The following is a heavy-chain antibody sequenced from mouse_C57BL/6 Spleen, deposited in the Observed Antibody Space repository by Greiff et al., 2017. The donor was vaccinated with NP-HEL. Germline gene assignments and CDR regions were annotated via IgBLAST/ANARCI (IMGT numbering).Heavy chain of an antibody. D-gene: IGHD2-5*01. CDR2: INPNYGTT. CDR3: ARSARVSNFFDY. V-gene: IGHV1-39*01. CDR1: GYSFTDYN. Sequence: VHVKQSGPELVKPGASVKISCKASGYSFTDYNMNWVKQSNGKSLEWIGVINPNYGTTSYNQKFKGKATLTVDQSSSTAYMQLNSLTSEDSAVYYCARSARVSNFFDYWGQGTTLTVSS. J-gene: IGHJ2*01.